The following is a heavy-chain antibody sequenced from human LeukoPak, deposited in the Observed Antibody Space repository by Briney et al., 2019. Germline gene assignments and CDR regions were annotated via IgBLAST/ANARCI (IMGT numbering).Heavy chain of an antibody. Sequence: PGRSLRLSCAASGFTFSSYAMHWVRQAPGKGLEWVAVISYDGSNKYYADSVKGRFTISRDNSKDTLYLQMNSLRAEDAAVYYCASLGYCSSTSCTKGGHYYGMDVWGQGTTVTVSS. J-gene: IGHJ6*02. CDR2: ISYDGSNK. CDR3: ASLGYCSSTSCTKGGHYYGMDV. D-gene: IGHD2-2*01. V-gene: IGHV3-30-3*01. CDR1: GFTFSSYA.